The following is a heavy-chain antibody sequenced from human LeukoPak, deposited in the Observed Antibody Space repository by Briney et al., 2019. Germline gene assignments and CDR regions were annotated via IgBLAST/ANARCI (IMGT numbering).Heavy chain of an antibody. D-gene: IGHD2-15*01. CDR1: GFTFSSYS. Sequence: GGSLRLSCAASGFTFSSYSMNWVRQAPGKELEWVSYISSSSTIYYADSVKGRFTISRDNAKNSLYLQMNSLRAEDTAVYYCARESYCSGGSCYDYWGQGTLVTVSS. J-gene: IGHJ4*02. CDR2: ISSSSTI. CDR3: ARESYCSGGSCYDY. V-gene: IGHV3-48*01.